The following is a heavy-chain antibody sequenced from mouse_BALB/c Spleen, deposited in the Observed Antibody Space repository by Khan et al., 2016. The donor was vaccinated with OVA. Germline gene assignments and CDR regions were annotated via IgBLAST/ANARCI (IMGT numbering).Heavy chain of an antibody. Sequence: QVQLQQSGPELVKPGASVKMSCKASGYTFTYYVITWVKQRTGQGLEWIGEIYPGSDNAYYNERFKGKATLTADKSSNTTHMQLSSLTSEDSAVYFVARGDGYYVYFDYWGQGTTLTVSS. J-gene: IGHJ2*01. D-gene: IGHD2-3*01. CDR1: GYTFTYYV. CDR3: ARGDGYYVYFDY. CDR2: IYPGSDNA. V-gene: IGHV1-81*01.